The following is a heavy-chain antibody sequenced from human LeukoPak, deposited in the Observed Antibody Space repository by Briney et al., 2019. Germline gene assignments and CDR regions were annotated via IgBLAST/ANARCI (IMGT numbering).Heavy chain of an antibody. D-gene: IGHD1-1*01. J-gene: IGHJ6*03. CDR1: GGSFSGYY. CDR3: ATGSRTLEKYSYYYYYMYL. CDR2: INHSGST. Sequence: PSETLSLTCAVYGGSFSGYYWSWIRQTPGKGLEWIGEINHSGSTNYNPSLKRRVTISEDTSKNQCSLKLSSVTAAGTAWYYCATGSRTLEKYSYYYYYMYLWGKGTTVPVSS. V-gene: IGHV4-34*01.